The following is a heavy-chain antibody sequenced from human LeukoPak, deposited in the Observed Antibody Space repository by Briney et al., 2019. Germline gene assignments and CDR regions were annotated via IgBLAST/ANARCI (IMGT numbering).Heavy chain of an antibody. CDR2: IYYSGST. Sequence: SETLSLTCTVSGGSISSYYWSWIRQPPGKGLEWIGYIYYSGSTNYNPSLKSRVTMSVDTSKNQFSLKLSSATAADTAVYYCARVSDYAHNWFDPWGQGTLVTVSS. CDR1: GGSISSYY. J-gene: IGHJ5*02. D-gene: IGHD5-12*01. V-gene: IGHV4-59*12. CDR3: ARVSDYAHNWFDP.